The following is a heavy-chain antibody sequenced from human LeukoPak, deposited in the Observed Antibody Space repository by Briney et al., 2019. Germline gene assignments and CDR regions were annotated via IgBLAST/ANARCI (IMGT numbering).Heavy chain of an antibody. CDR3: ARDGSGSYLNWFDP. Sequence: PSETLSLTCTVSGGSISSYYWGWIRQPPGKGLEWIGYIYYSGSTNYNPSLKSRVTISVDTSKNQFSLKLSSVTAADTAVYYCARDGSGSYLNWFDPWGQGTLVTVSS. D-gene: IGHD3-10*01. J-gene: IGHJ5*02. CDR2: IYYSGST. V-gene: IGHV4-59*12. CDR1: GGSISSYY.